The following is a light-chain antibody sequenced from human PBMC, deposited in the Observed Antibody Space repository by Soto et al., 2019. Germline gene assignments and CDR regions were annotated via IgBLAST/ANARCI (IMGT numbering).Light chain of an antibody. CDR3: AAWQDSLNGWV. V-gene: IGLV1-44*01. CDR2: SND. Sequence: QSVLTQPPSASGTPGQRVTISCSGSNSNIGSNTVNWYQQLPGTAPKLLIYSNDQRPSGVPDRFSGSKSGTSASLAISGLQSEDEADYHCAAWQDSLNGWVFGGGTKVTVL. CDR1: NSNIGSNT. J-gene: IGLJ3*02.